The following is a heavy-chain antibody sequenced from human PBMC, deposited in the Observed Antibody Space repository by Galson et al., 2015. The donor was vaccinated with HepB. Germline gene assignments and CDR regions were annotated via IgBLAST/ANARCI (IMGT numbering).Heavy chain of an antibody. CDR1: GGSFSGYY. CDR3: ARAKRFVRDPALSWFDP. CDR2: INHSGST. J-gene: IGHJ5*02. D-gene: IGHD3-10*01. Sequence: SETLSLTCAVYGGSFSGYYWSWIRQPPGKGLEWIGEINHSGSTNYNPSLKSRVTISVDTSKNQFSLKLSSVTAADTAVYYCARAKRFVRDPALSWFDPWGQGTLVTVSS. V-gene: IGHV4-34*01.